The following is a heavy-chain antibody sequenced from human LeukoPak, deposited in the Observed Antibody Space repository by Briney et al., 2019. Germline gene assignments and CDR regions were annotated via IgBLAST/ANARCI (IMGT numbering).Heavy chain of an antibody. Sequence: GESLKISCKGSGYTFTNYWITWVRQMPGKGLEWMGMIYPGDSDTRYNPSFQGQVTISADKSISTAYLQWSSLKASDTAMYYCARRPGNAPLDYWGQGTLVTVSS. D-gene: IGHD1-14*01. CDR3: ARRPGNAPLDY. CDR2: IYPGDSDT. J-gene: IGHJ4*02. CDR1: GYTFTNYW. V-gene: IGHV5-51*01.